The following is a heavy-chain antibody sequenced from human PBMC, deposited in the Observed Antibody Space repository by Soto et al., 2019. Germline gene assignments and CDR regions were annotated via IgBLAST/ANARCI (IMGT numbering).Heavy chain of an antibody. CDR2: IYSGGST. J-gene: IGHJ6*04. CDR3: ARPTTAGYYYYGMDV. V-gene: IGHV3-53*01. Sequence: PGGSLRLSCAASGFTVSSNYMSWVRQAPGKGLEWVSVIYSGGSTYYADSVKGRFTISRDNSKNTLYLQMNSLRAEDTAVYYCARPTTAGYYYYGMDVGGKGTTVT. D-gene: IGHD4-17*01. CDR1: GFTVSSNY.